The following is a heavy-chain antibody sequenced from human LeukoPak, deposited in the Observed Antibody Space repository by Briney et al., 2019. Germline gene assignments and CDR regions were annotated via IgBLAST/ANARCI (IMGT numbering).Heavy chain of an antibody. CDR1: GFTFSSYS. V-gene: IGHV3-21*01. Sequence: PGGSLRLSCAASGFTFSSYSMNWVRQAPGKGLEWVSSISSSSSYIYYADSVKGRFTISRDNAKNSLYLQMNSLRAEDTAVYYCARARVFTIFGVDNFDYWGQGTLVTVSS. J-gene: IGHJ4*02. CDR2: ISSSSSYI. CDR3: ARARVFTIFGVDNFDY. D-gene: IGHD3-3*01.